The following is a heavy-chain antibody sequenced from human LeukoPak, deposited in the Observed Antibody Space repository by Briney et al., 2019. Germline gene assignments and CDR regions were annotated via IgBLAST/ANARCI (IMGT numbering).Heavy chain of an antibody. CDR2: ISSDGNNK. J-gene: IGHJ4*02. D-gene: IGHD1-26*01. Sequence: PGGSLRLSCAASGFTLSSYSMHWVRQAPGKGLEWVAVISSDGNNKHYADSVKGRFTISRDNSKSTLFLQMNSLRAEDTSIYYCTRDKSIRGSYYSFPDYCGQGTLVTVSS. CDR1: GFTLSSYS. V-gene: IGHV3-30-3*01. CDR3: TRDKSIRGSYYSFPDY.